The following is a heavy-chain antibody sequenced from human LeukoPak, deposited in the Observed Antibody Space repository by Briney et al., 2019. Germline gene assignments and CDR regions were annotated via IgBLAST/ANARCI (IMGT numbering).Heavy chain of an antibody. Sequence: GGSLRLSCAASGFTFSSYEMNWVRQAPGKGLEWLSYITGSGSTIYYADSVKGRFTISRDNAKNSLYLQMNSLRAEDTAVYYCARDPGYSSGYYYGTHDAFDIWGQGTMVTVSS. V-gene: IGHV3-48*03. CDR2: ITGSGSTI. D-gene: IGHD3-22*01. CDR3: ARDPGYSSGYYYGTHDAFDI. J-gene: IGHJ3*02. CDR1: GFTFSSYE.